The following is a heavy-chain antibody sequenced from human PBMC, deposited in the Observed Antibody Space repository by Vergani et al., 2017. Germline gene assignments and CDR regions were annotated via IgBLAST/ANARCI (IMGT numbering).Heavy chain of an antibody. Sequence: QVHLQESGPGLVKPSETLSLTCSVSGDPINIADYWGWIRKPPGKGLEWIGSVYHSGSTSYNPSLQSRVTISVDTSKNQFSLNLNSMTAADTAIYYCAKNSSGGFFDNWGQGALVTVSS. V-gene: IGHV4-38-2*02. CDR2: VYHSGST. D-gene: IGHD6-25*01. CDR3: AKNSSGGFFDN. J-gene: IGHJ4*02. CDR1: GDPINIADY.